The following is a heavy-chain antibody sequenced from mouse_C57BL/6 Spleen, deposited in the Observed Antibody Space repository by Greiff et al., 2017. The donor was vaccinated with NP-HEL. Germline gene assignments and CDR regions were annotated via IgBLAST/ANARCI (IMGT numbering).Heavy chain of an antibody. CDR2: IYPGDGDT. V-gene: IGHV1-80*01. Sequence: QVQLQQPGAELVKPGASVKISCKASGYAFSSYWMNWVKQRPGKGLEWIGQIYPGDGDTNYNGKFKGKATLTADKSSSTAYMQLSSLTSEDSAVYFCARDYGHYYAMDYWGQGTSVTVSS. CDR1: GYAFSSYW. D-gene: IGHD1-1*02. J-gene: IGHJ4*01. CDR3: ARDYGHYYAMDY.